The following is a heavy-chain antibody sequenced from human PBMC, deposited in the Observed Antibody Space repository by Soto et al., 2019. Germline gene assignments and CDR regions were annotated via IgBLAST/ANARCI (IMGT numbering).Heavy chain of an antibody. CDR1: GGSISSSSYY. CDR2: IYYSGST. J-gene: IGHJ4*02. Sequence: SETLSLTCTVSGGSISSSSYYWGWIRQPPGKGLEWIGSIYYSGSTYYNPSLKSRVTISVDTSKNQFSLKLSSVTAADTAVYYCARRTDYYDSSGYDFDYWGQGTLVTVSS. D-gene: IGHD3-22*01. V-gene: IGHV4-39*01. CDR3: ARRTDYYDSSGYDFDY.